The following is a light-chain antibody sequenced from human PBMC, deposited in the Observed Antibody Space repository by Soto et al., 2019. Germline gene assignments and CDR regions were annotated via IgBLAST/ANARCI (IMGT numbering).Light chain of an antibody. CDR3: QQYNNWPPWT. V-gene: IGKV3-15*01. J-gene: IGKJ1*01. CDR2: GAS. CDR1: QRVSSN. Sequence: EIVMTQSPATLSVSPGERPTLSCSASQRVSSNLAWYQQQPGQAPRLLIYGASTRATGIPARFSGSGSGTEFTLTISSLQSEDFAVYYCQQYNNWPPWTFGQGPKVEIK.